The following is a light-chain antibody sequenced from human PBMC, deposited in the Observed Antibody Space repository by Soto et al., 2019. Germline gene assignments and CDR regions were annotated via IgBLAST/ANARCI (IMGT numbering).Light chain of an antibody. CDR1: SSDVGGYNY. Sequence: QSALTQPASVSGSPGQSITISCTGTSSDVGGYNYVSWYQQHPGKAPKLMIYEVSNRPSGVSNRFSGSKSGSTASLTISGLQPEDEADYYCTSYTSTITYVFGTGTKV. J-gene: IGLJ1*01. CDR2: EVS. V-gene: IGLV2-14*01. CDR3: TSYTSTITYV.